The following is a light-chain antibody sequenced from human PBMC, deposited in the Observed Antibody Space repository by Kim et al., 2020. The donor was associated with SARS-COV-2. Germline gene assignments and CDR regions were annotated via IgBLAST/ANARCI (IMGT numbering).Light chain of an antibody. V-gene: IGLV3-19*01. CDR1: SLRSYY. CDR3: NSRDSSGNHWV. CDR2: GKN. Sequence: ELTQDPAVSVALGQTVRITCQGDSLRSYYASWYQQKPGQAPVLVIYGKNNRPSGIPDRFSGSSSGNTASLTITGAQAEDEADYYCNSRDSSGNHWVFGG. J-gene: IGLJ3*02.